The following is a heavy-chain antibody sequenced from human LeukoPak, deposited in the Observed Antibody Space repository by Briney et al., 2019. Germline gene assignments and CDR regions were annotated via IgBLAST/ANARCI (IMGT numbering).Heavy chain of an antibody. CDR3: ARLYGSGSSDAFDI. CDR2: IYYRGST. D-gene: IGHD3-10*01. CDR1: GGSISSYY. Sequence: SETLSLTCTVSGGSISSYYWSWIRQPPGKGLEWIGYIYYRGSTNYNPSLKSRVTISVDTSKNQSSMKLSSVTAADTAVYYCARLYGSGSSDAFDIWGQGTMVTVSS. J-gene: IGHJ3*02. V-gene: IGHV4-59*01.